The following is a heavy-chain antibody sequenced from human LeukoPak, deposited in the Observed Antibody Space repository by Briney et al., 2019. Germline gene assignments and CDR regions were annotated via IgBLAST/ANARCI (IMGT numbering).Heavy chain of an antibody. CDR1: GFTFSSYS. J-gene: IGHJ4*02. D-gene: IGHD5-12*01. V-gene: IGHV3-21*01. Sequence: GGSLRLSCAASGFTFSSYSMNWVRQAPGKGLEWVSSISSSSYIYYADSVKGRSTISRDNAKNSLYLQMNSLRAEDTAVYYCARDQVYSGYDFFDYWGQGTLVTVSS. CDR2: ISSSSYI. CDR3: ARDQVYSGYDFFDY.